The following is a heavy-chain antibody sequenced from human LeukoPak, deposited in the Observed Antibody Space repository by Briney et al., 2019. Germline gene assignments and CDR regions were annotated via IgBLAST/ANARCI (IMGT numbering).Heavy chain of an antibody. D-gene: IGHD3-22*01. CDR3: AKDINYDSSGYYDY. Sequence: GGSLRLSCAASGFTFDDYAMHWVRQAPGKGLEWVSGISWNSGSICYADSVKGRFTISRDNAKNSLYLQMNSLRAEDTALYYCAKDINYDSSGYYDYWGQGTLVTVSS. CDR2: ISWNSGSI. V-gene: IGHV3-9*01. J-gene: IGHJ4*02. CDR1: GFTFDDYA.